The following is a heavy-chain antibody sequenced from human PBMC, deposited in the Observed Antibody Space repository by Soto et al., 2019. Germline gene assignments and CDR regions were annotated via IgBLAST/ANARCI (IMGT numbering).Heavy chain of an antibody. J-gene: IGHJ4*02. CDR3: ARDKVAVAATTGGFDY. Sequence: ASVKVSCKASGYTFTSYYMHWVRQAPGQGLEWMGIINPSGGSTSYAQKFQGRVTMTRDTSTSTVYMELSSLRSEDTAVYYCARDKVAVAATTGGFDYWGQGTLVTVSS. CDR2: INPSGGST. D-gene: IGHD6-19*01. CDR1: GYTFTSYY. V-gene: IGHV1-46*01.